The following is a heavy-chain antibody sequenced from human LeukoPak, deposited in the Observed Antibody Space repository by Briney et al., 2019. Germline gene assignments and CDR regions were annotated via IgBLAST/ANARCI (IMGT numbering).Heavy chain of an antibody. D-gene: IGHD3-16*02. CDR1: GFTFSSYA. CDR3: ARVALYDYVWGSYRGEDY. CDR2: ISYDGSNK. J-gene: IGHJ4*02. V-gene: IGHV3-30*04. Sequence: QPGGSLRLSCAASGFTFSSYAMHWVRQAPGKGLEWVAVISYDGSNKYYADSVKGRFTISRDNSKNTLYLQVNSLRAEDTAVYYCARVALYDYVWGSYRGEDYWGRGTLVTVSS.